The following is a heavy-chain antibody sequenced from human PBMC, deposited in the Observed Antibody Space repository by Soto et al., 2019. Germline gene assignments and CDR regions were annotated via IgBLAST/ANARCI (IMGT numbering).Heavy chain of an antibody. CDR1: GDSVSKYY. Sequence: SEALSLTCTVSGDSVSKYYWNWIRQPAGKGLEWIGRIHSTRSPNYNPSLKSRVTMSVDTSKNQFSLKLNLTSVTAADTAVYYCARSPAYGDYANLDTWGQGTLVTVSS. CDR2: IHSTRSP. J-gene: IGHJ5*02. D-gene: IGHD4-17*01. CDR3: ARSPAYGDYANLDT. V-gene: IGHV4-4*07.